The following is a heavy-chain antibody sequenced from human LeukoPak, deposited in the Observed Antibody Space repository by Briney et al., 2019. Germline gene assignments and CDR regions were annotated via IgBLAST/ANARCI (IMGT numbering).Heavy chain of an antibody. D-gene: IGHD6-13*01. CDR2: IKADASST. Sequence: GGSLRPSCAASGFTFSSYWMHWVRQAPGRGLVRVAGIKADASSTSYADSVKGRFTISRNNAKNTLYLQMNSLRVEDTAVYYCARLATTGTGFWGQGTLVTVSS. V-gene: IGHV3-74*01. CDR3: ARLATTGTGF. CDR1: GFTFSSYW. J-gene: IGHJ4*02.